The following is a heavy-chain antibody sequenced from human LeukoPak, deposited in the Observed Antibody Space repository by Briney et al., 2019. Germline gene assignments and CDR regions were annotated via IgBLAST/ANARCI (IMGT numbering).Heavy chain of an antibody. CDR3: ARGFPPRRNYDSSGYYSYYFDH. J-gene: IGHJ4*02. Sequence: GGSLRLSCAASGFTFSSYGMSWVRQAPGKGLEWVSAISGSGGSTYYADSVKGRFTISRDNSKNTLYLQMNSLRAEDTAVYYCARGFPPRRNYDSSGYYSYYFDHWGQGTLVTVSS. CDR2: ISGSGGST. CDR1: GFTFSSYG. D-gene: IGHD3-22*01. V-gene: IGHV3-23*01.